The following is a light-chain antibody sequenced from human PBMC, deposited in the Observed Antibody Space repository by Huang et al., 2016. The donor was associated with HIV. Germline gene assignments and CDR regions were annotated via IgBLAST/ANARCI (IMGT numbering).Light chain of an antibody. CDR3: QQTYSSLPT. J-gene: IGKJ5*01. V-gene: IGKV1-39*01. CDR2: AAS. Sequence: IQMTQSPSSLSASVGDTVTITCRASQSISSYLNWYQQRPGKAPNLLIYAASTLQSGVPSRFSGSGSGTDFTLTISSLHPEDLATYYCQQTYSSLPTFGQGTRLE. CDR1: QSISSY.